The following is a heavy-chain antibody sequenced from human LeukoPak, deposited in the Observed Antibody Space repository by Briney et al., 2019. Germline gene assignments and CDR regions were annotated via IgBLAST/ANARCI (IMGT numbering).Heavy chain of an antibody. CDR1: GYTFTSYG. D-gene: IGHD1-26*01. CDR3: ARDSGSYFPLEILFDY. V-gene: IGHV1-18*01. CDR2: ISAYNGNT. Sequence: ASVKVSCKASGYTFTSYGISLVRQAPGQGLEWMGWISAYNGNTNCAQKLQGRVTMTTDTSTSTAYMELRSLRSDDTAVYYCARDSGSYFPLEILFDYWGQGTLVTVSS. J-gene: IGHJ4*02.